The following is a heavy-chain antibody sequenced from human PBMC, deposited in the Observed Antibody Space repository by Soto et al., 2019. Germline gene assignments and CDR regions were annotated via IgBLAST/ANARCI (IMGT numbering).Heavy chain of an antibody. CDR1: GFTFSSYG. V-gene: IGHV3-30*18. CDR2: ISYDGSNK. D-gene: IGHD3-22*01. J-gene: IGHJ4*02. CDR3: AKDVSFPYYDSSGYYTLDY. Sequence: GGSLRLSCAASGFTFSSYGMHWVRQAPGTGLEWVAVISYDGSNKYYADSVKGRFTISRDNSKNTLYLQMNSLRAEDTAVYYCAKDVSFPYYDSSGYYTLDYWGQGT.